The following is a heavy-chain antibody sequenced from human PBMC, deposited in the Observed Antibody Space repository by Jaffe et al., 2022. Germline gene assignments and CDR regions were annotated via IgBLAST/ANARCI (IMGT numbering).Heavy chain of an antibody. Sequence: EVQLVESGGGLVQPGGSLRLSCAASGFTFSSYDMHWVRQATGKGLEWVSAIGTAGDTYYPGSVKGRFTISRENAKNSLYLQMNSLRAGDTAVYYCARLTLGYCTGGVCYREYYFDYWGQGTLVTVSS. J-gene: IGHJ4*02. CDR3: ARLTLGYCTGGVCYREYYFDY. V-gene: IGHV3-13*01. CDR1: GFTFSSYD. D-gene: IGHD2-8*02. CDR2: IGTAGDT.